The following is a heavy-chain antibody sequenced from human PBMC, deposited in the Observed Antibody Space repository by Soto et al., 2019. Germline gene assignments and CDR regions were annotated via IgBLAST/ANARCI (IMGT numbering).Heavy chain of an antibody. V-gene: IGHV1-3*01. J-gene: IGHJ5*02. Sequence: ASVKVSCKASGYTFTSYAMHWVRQAPGQRLEWMGWINAGNGNTKYSQKFQGRVTITRDTSASTAYMELSSLRSEDTAVYYCARDPVYSSSSAWFDPWGQGTLVTVSS. CDR2: INAGNGNT. CDR1: GYTFTSYA. D-gene: IGHD6-6*01. CDR3: ARDPVYSSSSAWFDP.